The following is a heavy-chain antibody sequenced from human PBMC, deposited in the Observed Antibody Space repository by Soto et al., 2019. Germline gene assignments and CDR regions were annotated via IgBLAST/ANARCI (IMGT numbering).Heavy chain of an antibody. J-gene: IGHJ6*02. D-gene: IGHD4-4*01. CDR3: AKGKGDGYSFGLRQYCLDV. Sequence: GGSLRLSCIVSQSSLSSSAMSWVRQAPQKGLEWVSTIKITGGRPSYADFVKGRFAISRDTSKNTLYLQMNSLRAEDTAVYYCAKGKGDGYSFGLRQYCLDVWGQGTTVTVS. CDR1: QSSLSSSA. CDR2: IKITGGRP. V-gene: IGHV3-23*01.